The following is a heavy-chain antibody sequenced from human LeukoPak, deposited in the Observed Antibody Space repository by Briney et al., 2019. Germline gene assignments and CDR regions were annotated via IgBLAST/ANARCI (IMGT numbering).Heavy chain of an antibody. CDR1: GYTFTGHY. Sequence: ASVKVSCKASGYTFTGHYMHWVRQAPGQGLEWMGWINPNSGGTNYAQKFQGRVTMTRDTSISTAYMELSRLRSDDTAVYYCARSLVVPAAIFPSPFDYWGQGTLVTVSS. J-gene: IGHJ4*02. CDR3: ARSLVVPAAIFPSPFDY. V-gene: IGHV1-2*02. CDR2: INPNSGGT. D-gene: IGHD2-2*02.